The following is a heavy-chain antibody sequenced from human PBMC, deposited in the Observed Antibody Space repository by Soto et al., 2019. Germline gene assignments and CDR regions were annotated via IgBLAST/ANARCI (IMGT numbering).Heavy chain of an antibody. V-gene: IGHV4-4*07. Sequence: AETLSLTCSVSGGSISRYYWSWIRQTAGKRLEWIGRMYHTGTTDYNPSLKRRLSMSVXXXKXXXXLRLXSXXAAXTALYYCARDVGSTGYEQGNPFDLWGQGTVDT. J-gene: IGHJ3*01. CDR3: ARDVGSTGYEQGNPFDL. CDR1: GGSISRYY. CDR2: MYHTGTT. D-gene: IGHD1-26*01.